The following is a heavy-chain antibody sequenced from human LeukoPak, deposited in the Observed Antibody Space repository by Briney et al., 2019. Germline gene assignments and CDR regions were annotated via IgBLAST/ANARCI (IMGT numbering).Heavy chain of an antibody. V-gene: IGHV1-8*01. CDR1: GYTFTSYD. Sequence: ASVKVSCKASGYTFTSYDINWVRQATEQGLEWMGWMNPNSGNTGYAQKFQGRVTMTRNTSISTAYMELSSLRSEDTAVYYCARAPTRGPKRNAFDIWGQGTMVTVSS. D-gene: IGHD3-10*01. J-gene: IGHJ3*02. CDR3: ARAPTRGPKRNAFDI. CDR2: MNPNSGNT.